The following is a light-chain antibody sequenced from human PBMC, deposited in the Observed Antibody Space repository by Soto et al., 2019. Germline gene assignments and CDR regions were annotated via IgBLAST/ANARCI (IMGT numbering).Light chain of an antibody. Sequence: DIVMTQSPLSLPATPGEPASISCRSSQSLLHSSGYNYLEWYLQKPGQSPQLLIYLGSTRASGVPGRFSGSGLGTDFTLKISRVEADDVGVYYCMQALETPLTFGGGTKVEIK. CDR1: QSLLHSSGYNY. CDR3: MQALETPLT. CDR2: LGS. V-gene: IGKV2-28*01. J-gene: IGKJ4*01.